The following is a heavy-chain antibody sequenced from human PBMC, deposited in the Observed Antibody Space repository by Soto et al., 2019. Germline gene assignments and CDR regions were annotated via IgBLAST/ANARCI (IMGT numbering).Heavy chain of an antibody. CDR1: GFTFSSYA. D-gene: IGHD5-12*01. CDR2: ISGSGGST. J-gene: IGHJ6*02. V-gene: IGHV3-23*01. Sequence: HPGGSLRLSCAASGFTFSSYAMSWVRQAPGKGLEWVSAISGSGGSTYYADSVKGRFTISRDNSKNTLYLQMNSLRAEDTAVYYCAKDHTEVAPHYYGMDVWGQGTTVTVSS. CDR3: AKDHTEVAPHYYGMDV.